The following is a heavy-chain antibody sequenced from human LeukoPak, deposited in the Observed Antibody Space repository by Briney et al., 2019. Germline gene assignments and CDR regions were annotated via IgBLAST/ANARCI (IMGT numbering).Heavy chain of an antibody. CDR2: IGSSGDT. J-gene: IGHJ4*02. V-gene: IGHV3-23*01. CDR3: AKLGTDSPEGY. CDR1: GFTFSAYG. D-gene: IGHD1/OR15-1a*01. Sequence: GGSLRLSCAASGFTFSAYGMTWVRQAPGKGLESVSAIGSSGDTYYAGSGKGRFTISRDNSKNTLSLQMHSLRADDTAVYYCAKLGTDSPEGYWGQGTLVTVSS.